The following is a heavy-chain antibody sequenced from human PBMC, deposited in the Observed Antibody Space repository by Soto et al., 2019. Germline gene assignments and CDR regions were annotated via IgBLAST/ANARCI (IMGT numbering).Heavy chain of an antibody. J-gene: IGHJ4*02. CDR1: GGTFSSYT. V-gene: IGHV1-69*02. CDR3: AMEYCSSTSCYRDY. D-gene: IGHD2-2*02. Sequence: SVKGSCKASGGTFSSYTIGCVRQAPGQGLEWMGRIIPILGIANYAQKFQGRVTITADKSTSTAYMELSSLRSEDTAVYYCAMEYCSSTSCYRDYWGQGTLVTVSS. CDR2: IIPILGIA.